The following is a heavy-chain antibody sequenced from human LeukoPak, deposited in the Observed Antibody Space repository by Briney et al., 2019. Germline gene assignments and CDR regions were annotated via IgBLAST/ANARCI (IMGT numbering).Heavy chain of an antibody. Sequence: KTSETLSLTCTVSGGSISSYYWSWIRRPAGKGLEWIGRIYTSGSTNYNPSLKSRVTMSVDTSKNQFSLKLSSVTAADTAVYYCASSPLGDYYYGMDVWGQGTTVTVSS. J-gene: IGHJ6*02. CDR3: ASSPLGDYYYGMDV. CDR1: GGSISSYY. D-gene: IGHD4-17*01. CDR2: IYTSGST. V-gene: IGHV4-4*07.